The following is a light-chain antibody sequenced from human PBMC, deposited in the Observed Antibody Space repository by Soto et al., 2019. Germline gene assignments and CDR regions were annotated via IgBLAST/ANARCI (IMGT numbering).Light chain of an antibody. Sequence: EIVLTQSPCTLSLSPVERSTLSCRASQSVSSSYLAWYQQKPGQAPRLLIYGASSRATGIPDRFSGSGSGTDFTLTISRLEPEDFAVYYCQQYGSSPFTFGPGTKVDIK. CDR3: QQYGSSPFT. CDR2: GAS. CDR1: QSVSSSY. V-gene: IGKV3-20*01. J-gene: IGKJ3*01.